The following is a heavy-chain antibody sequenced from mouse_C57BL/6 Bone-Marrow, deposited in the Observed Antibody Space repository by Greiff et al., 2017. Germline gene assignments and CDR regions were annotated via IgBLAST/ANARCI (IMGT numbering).Heavy chain of an antibody. CDR2: IDPSDGCT. J-gene: IGHJ1*03. CDR1: GYTFTSYW. Sequence: QVQLQQPGAELVKPGASVKLSCKSSGYTFTSYWIPWVKQRPGQGLEWIGEIDPSDGCTNYNEKFKSKATLTVDTSSSTAYMQLSSLTSEDSAVYDCARGSTTVVDIHCWGKGTTVTVS. D-gene: IGHD1-1*01. CDR3: ARGSTTVVDIHC. V-gene: IGHV1-50*01.